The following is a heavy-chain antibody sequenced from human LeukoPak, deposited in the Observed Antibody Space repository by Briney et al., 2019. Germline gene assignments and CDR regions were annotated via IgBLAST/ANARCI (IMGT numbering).Heavy chain of an antibody. D-gene: IGHD3-22*01. Sequence: PGGSLRLSCAASGFTFTSYGMHRVRQAPGKGLEWVAVIWYDGSHIFYADSVKGRFTISRDNSKNTLYLQINSLRAEDTAVYYCAKGYYYDSSGSFDYWGQGTLVTVSS. V-gene: IGHV3-33*06. CDR2: IWYDGSHI. CDR3: AKGYYYDSSGSFDY. CDR1: GFTFTSYG. J-gene: IGHJ4*02.